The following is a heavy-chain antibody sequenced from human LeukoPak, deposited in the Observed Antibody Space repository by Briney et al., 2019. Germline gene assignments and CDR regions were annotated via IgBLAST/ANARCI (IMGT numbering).Heavy chain of an antibody. Sequence: SGGSLRLSCAASGFTFSSCAMHWVCQAPGKGLEWVAVISYDGSNKYYADSVKGRFTISRDNSKNTLYLQMNSLRAEDTAVYYCARDVATVTTRFDYWGQGTLITAPS. V-gene: IGHV3-30-3*01. CDR3: ARDVATVTTRFDY. CDR1: GFTFSSCA. J-gene: IGHJ4*02. CDR2: ISYDGSNK. D-gene: IGHD4-17*01.